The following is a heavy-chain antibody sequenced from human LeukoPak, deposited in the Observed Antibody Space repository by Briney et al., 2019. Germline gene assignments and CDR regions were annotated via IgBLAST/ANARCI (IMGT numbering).Heavy chain of an antibody. CDR2: IPYDGSPK. D-gene: IGHD3-22*01. V-gene: IGHV3-30*04. J-gene: IGHJ4*02. CDR3: ARDARTVGITMIVVGFDY. CDR1: GLTFSSYA. Sequence: GGSLRLSCAASGLTFSSYAMYWVRQSHGKWLEWVAVIPYDGSPKNNGDSETGRFTITRDNTKDTLYMQMNSLRAEDTAVYYCARDARTVGITMIVVGFDYWGQGTLVTVSS.